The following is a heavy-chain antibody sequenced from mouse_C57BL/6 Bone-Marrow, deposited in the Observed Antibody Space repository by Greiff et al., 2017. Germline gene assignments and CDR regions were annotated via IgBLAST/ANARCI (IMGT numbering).Heavy chain of an antibody. CDR1: GYTFTSYW. CDR3: ARPLYD. Sequence: QVQLQQPGAELVKPGASVKLSCKASGYTFTSYWMQWVKQRPGQGLEWIGEIDPSDSYTNYNQKFKGKATLTVDTSSSTAYMQLSSLTSEDSAVYYCARPLYDWGQGTTLTVSS. D-gene: IGHD1-1*01. J-gene: IGHJ2*01. V-gene: IGHV1-50*01. CDR2: IDPSDSYT.